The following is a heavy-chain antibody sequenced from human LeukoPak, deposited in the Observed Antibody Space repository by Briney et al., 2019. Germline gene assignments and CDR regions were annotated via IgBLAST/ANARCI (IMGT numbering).Heavy chain of an antibody. Sequence: SETLSLTCAVYGGSFSGYYWSWIRQPPGKGLEWIGEINDSGSTNCNPSLKSRVTISVDTSKNQCSLTLSSVTNADTAVYYCARVIDHDTSGYYLGYWGQGTLGTLSS. V-gene: IGHV4-34*01. J-gene: IGHJ4*02. CDR1: GGSFSGYY. D-gene: IGHD3-22*01. CDR2: INDSGST. CDR3: ARVIDHDTSGYYLGY.